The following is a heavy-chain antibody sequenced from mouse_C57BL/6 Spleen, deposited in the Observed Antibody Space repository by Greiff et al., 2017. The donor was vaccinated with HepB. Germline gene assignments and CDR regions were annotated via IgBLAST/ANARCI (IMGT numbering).Heavy chain of an antibody. D-gene: IGHD2-5*01. CDR3: ATYYSNVEWYFDV. Sequence: VQLKESGGDLVKPGGSLKLSCAASGFTFSSYGMSWVRQTPDKRLEWVATISSGGSYTYYPDSVKGRFTISRDNATNPLYLQMSSLKSEDTAMYYCATYYSNVEWYFDVWGKGTTVTVSA. V-gene: IGHV5-6*01. CDR1: GFTFSSYG. J-gene: IGHJ1*03. CDR2: ISSGGSYT.